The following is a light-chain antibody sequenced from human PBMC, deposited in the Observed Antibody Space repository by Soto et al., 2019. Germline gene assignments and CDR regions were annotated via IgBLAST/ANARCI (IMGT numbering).Light chain of an antibody. Sequence: EIVLTQSPVTLSFSPGERATLSCRASQSVRTYLAWYQVKPGQAPRLLVYDASRRASGVPARFSGSGSGTDFTLTISRLEPEDFAVYYCQQYGSSGTFGQGTKVDIK. CDR1: QSVRTY. J-gene: IGKJ1*01. CDR2: DAS. V-gene: IGKV3-20*01. CDR3: QQYGSSGT.